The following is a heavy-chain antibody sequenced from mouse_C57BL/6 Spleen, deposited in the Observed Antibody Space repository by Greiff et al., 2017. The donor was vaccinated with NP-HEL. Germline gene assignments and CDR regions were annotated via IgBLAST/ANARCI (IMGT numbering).Heavy chain of an antibody. D-gene: IGHD1-1*01. CDR3: AREGNITTVAMDY. CDR1: GYTFTSYG. CDR2: IYPRSGNT. J-gene: IGHJ4*01. Sequence: VKLQESGAELARPGASVKLSCKASGYTFTSYGISWVKQRTGQGLEWIGEIYPRSGNTYYNEKFKGKATLTADKSSSTAYMELRSLTSEDSAVYFCAREGNITTVAMDYWGQGTSVTVSS. V-gene: IGHV1-81*01.